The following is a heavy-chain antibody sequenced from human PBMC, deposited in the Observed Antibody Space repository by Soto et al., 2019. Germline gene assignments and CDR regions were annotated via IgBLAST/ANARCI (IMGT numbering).Heavy chain of an antibody. CDR1: GGTFSSYA. J-gene: IGHJ3*02. Sequence: SVKVSCKASGGTFSSYAISWVRQAPGQGLEWMGGIIPIFGTANYAQKFQGRVTITADESTSTAYMELSSLRSEDTAVYYCARSLTGADAFDIWGQGTMVTVSS. D-gene: IGHD3-16*01. CDR2: IIPIFGTA. CDR3: ARSLTGADAFDI. V-gene: IGHV1-69*13.